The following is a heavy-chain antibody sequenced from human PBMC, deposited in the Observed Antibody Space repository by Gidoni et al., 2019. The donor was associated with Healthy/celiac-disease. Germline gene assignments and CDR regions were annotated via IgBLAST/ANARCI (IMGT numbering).Heavy chain of an antibody. V-gene: IGHV3-30-3*01. CDR3: ARDLKEGLIQLWVKSIGPPDY. CDR2: ISYDGSNK. Sequence: QVQLVESGGGVVQPGRSLRLSCAASGFTFSSYAMHWVRQAPGKGLEWVAVISYDGSNKYYADSVKGRFTISRDNSKNTLYLQMNSLRAEDTAVYYCARDLKEGLIQLWVKSIGPPDYWGQGTLVTVSS. J-gene: IGHJ4*02. CDR1: GFTFSSYA. D-gene: IGHD5-18*01.